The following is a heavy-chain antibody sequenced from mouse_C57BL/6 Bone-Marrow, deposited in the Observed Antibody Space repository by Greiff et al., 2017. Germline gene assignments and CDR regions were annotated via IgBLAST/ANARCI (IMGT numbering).Heavy chain of an antibody. V-gene: IGHV5-6*02. CDR2: ISSGGSYT. D-gene: IGHD2-2*01. Sequence: EVMLVEPGGDLVKPGGSLKLSCAASGFTFSSYGMSWVRQTPDKRLEWVATISSGGSYTYYPASVKGRFTISRDNAKNTLYLQVRCLKSEDTAMYCCARRIYSGYGGPFYAMDYWGQGTSVTVSS. CDR1: GFTFSSYG. J-gene: IGHJ4*01. CDR3: ARRIYSGYGGPFYAMDY.